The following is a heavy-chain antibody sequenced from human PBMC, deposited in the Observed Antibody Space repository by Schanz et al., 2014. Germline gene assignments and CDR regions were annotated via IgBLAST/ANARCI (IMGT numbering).Heavy chain of an antibody. V-gene: IGHV3-9*01. D-gene: IGHD4-17*01. J-gene: IGHJ4*02. CDR2: ISWNSVSI. CDR1: GFTFDDFG. CDR3: AKVRGDQRGAFDS. Sequence: EVYLVESGGDLVQPGKSLRIYCTASGFTFDDFGMHWVRQDPGKALEWVSGISWNSVSIAYADSVKSRFTISRDIAKNSLYLQMNSLRVDDTAFYFCAKVRGDQRGAFDSWGQGTLVTVSS.